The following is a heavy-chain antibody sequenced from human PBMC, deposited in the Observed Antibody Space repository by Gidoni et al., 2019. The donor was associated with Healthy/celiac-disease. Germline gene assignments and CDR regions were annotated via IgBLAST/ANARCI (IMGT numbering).Heavy chain of an antibody. CDR1: AGSISRYY. CDR3: AREKGGGGLFDY. V-gene: IGHV4-4*07. J-gene: IGHJ4*02. Sequence: QVQLQESGPGLVKPSETLSLTCTVPAGSISRYYWCWIRLPAGKGLEWIGRINTSGSPNYNPSLKSRVTMSVDTSKNKFSLKLSSVTAAETAVYYCAREKGGGGLFDYWGQGTLVTVSS. D-gene: IGHD3-10*01. CDR2: INTSGSP.